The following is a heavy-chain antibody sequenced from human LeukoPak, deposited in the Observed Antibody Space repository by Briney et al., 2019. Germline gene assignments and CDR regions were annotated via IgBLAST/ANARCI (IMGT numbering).Heavy chain of an antibody. V-gene: IGHV4-34*01. J-gene: IGHJ4*02. CDR1: GGSFSGYC. Sequence: SETLSLTCAVYGGSFSGYCWSWIRQPPGKGLEWIGEINHSGSTNYNPSLKSRVTISVDTSKNQFSLKLSSVTAADTAVYYCARSADYDWVYFDYWGQGTLVTVSS. CDR2: INHSGST. CDR3: ARSADYDWVYFDY. D-gene: IGHD4/OR15-4a*01.